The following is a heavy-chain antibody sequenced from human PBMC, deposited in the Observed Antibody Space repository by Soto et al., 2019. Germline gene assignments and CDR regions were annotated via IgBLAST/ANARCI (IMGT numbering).Heavy chain of an antibody. CDR2: IYYSGST. V-gene: IGHV4-59*01. CDR3: ASLGVSGGSLWFDH. CDR1: GGSISSYY. D-gene: IGHD3-16*01. Sequence: SETLSLTCTVSGGSISSYYWSWIRQPPGKGLEWIGYIYYSGSTNYNPSLKSRVTISVDTSKNQFSLKLSSVTAADTAVYYCASLGVSGGSLWFDHWGQGTLVTVSS. J-gene: IGHJ5*02.